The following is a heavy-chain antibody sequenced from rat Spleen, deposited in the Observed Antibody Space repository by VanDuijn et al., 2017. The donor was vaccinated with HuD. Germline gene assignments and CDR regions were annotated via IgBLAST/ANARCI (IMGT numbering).Heavy chain of an antibody. Sequence: EVQLVESGGGFVQPGRSLNLSCAASGFTFTDYNMAWVRQAPKQGLEWVATVIFDGSRTYYRDSVKGRFTISRDNAKNTQYLQMDSLRSEDTATYYCARDYSNYFPYWYFDFWGPGTMVTVSS. J-gene: IGHJ1*01. CDR2: VIFDGSRT. V-gene: IGHV5S10*01. CDR3: ARDYSNYFPYWYFDF. CDR1: GFTFTDYN. D-gene: IGHD1-2*01.